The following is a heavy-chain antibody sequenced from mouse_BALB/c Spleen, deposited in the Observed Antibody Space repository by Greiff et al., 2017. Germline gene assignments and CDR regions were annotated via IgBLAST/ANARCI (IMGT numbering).Heavy chain of an antibody. J-gene: IGHJ4*01. CDR3: ARGGNYVRYAMDY. CDR2: IYYSGTI. D-gene: IGHD2-1*01. Sequence: ESGPGLVKPSQTVSLTCTVTGISITTGNYRWSWIRQFPGNKLEWIGYIYYSGTITYNPSLTSRTTITRDTSKNQFFLEMNSLTAEDTATYYCARGGNYVRYAMDYWGQGTSVTVSS. CDR1: GISITTGNYR. V-gene: IGHV3-5*02.